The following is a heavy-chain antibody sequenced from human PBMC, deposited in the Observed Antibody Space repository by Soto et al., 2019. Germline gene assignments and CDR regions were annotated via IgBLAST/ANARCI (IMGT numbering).Heavy chain of an antibody. J-gene: IGHJ5*02. CDR1: GGSISSSNW. D-gene: IGHD2-2*01. CDR3: ASEYRYCSSTSCFRWFDP. Sequence: TSETLSLTCAVSGGSISSSNWWSWVRQPPGKGLEWIGEIYHSGSTNYNPSLKSRVTISVDKSKNQFSLKLSSVTAADTAVYYCASEYRYCSSTSCFRWFDPWGQGTLVTVSS. CDR2: IYHSGST. V-gene: IGHV4-4*02.